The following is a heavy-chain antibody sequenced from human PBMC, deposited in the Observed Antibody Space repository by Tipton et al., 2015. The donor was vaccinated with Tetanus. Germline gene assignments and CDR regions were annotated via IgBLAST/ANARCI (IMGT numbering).Heavy chain of an antibody. CDR3: ARERSGGLFEY. Sequence: QSGPEVKKPGASVRVSCKTSGSNFIRHFVQWVRLAPGQGLQWVGWINPASGATNYAQSFQARIAMTRDTSIYTVYMELSGLRSDDTAVYYCARERSGGLFEYWGQGTLVTVSS. CDR2: INPASGAT. V-gene: IGHV1-2*02. D-gene: IGHD4-23*01. CDR1: GSNFIRHF. J-gene: IGHJ4*02.